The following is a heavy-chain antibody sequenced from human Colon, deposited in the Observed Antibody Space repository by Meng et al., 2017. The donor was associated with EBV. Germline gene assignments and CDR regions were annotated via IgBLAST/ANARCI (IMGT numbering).Heavy chain of an antibody. CDR1: GDSVSSDIW. J-gene: IGHJ4*02. CDR2: VYHRGDT. Sequence: QVQLQESGPGLVKPSGTLSFTCPVSGDSVSSDIWGSWVRQPPGKGLEWIGEVYHRGDTNYNPSLKSRVDISVDKSKNQFYLSLFSVTAADTAVYYCGRDQGRELINHWGQGTLVTVSS. V-gene: IGHV4-4*02. D-gene: IGHD1-7*01. CDR3: GRDQGRELINH.